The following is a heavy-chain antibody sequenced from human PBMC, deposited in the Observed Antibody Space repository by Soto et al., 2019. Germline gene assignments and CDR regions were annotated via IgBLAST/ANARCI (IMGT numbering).Heavy chain of an antibody. D-gene: IGHD3-10*01. V-gene: IGHV1-69*13. CDR1: GGTFSSYA. J-gene: IGHJ5*02. CDR2: IIPIFGTA. CDR3: ASAGMDMVRGVGWFDP. Sequence: SVKVSCKASGGTFSSYAISWVRQAPGQGLEWMGGIIPIFGTANYAQKFQGRVTITADESTSTAYMELSSLRSEDTAVYYCASAGMDMVRGVGWFDPWGQGTLVTVSS.